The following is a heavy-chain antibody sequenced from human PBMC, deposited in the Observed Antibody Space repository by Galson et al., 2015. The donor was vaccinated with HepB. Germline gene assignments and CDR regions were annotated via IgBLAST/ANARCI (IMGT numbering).Heavy chain of an antibody. CDR3: ARAPGREESGYDTDAFEL. J-gene: IGHJ3*01. CDR2: TYYRSKWYK. CDR1: GDSVSSNSAA. Sequence: CAISGDSVSSNSAAWNWIRQSPSRGLEWLGRTYYRSKWYKDYAISVKSRISLNPDTSKNQLSLQLKSVTPEDTAVYFCARAPGREESGYDTDAFELWGQGTMVTVSS. D-gene: IGHD5-12*01. V-gene: IGHV6-1*01.